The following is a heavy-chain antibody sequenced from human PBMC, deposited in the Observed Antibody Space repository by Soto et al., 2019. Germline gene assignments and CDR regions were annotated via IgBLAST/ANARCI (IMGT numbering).Heavy chain of an antibody. Sequence: GGSLRLSCAASGFTFSSYAMSWVRQAPGKGLEWVSAISGSGGSTYYADSVKGRFTISRDNSKNTLYLQMNSLRAEDTAVYYCANSGYDSGKYYGMDVWGQGTTVTVSS. V-gene: IGHV3-23*01. CDR1: GFTFSSYA. CDR2: ISGSGGST. CDR3: ANSGYDSGKYYGMDV. J-gene: IGHJ6*02. D-gene: IGHD5-12*01.